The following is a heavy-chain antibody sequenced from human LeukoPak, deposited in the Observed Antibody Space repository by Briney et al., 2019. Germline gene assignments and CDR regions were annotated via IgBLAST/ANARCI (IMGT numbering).Heavy chain of an antibody. J-gene: IGHJ6*04. CDR1: GFTFSSYE. D-gene: IGHD2-2*01. Sequence: GGFLRLSCAASGFTFSSYEMNWVRQAPGKGLEWVSYISSSGSTIYYADSVKGRFTISRDNAKNSLYLQMNSLRAEDTAVYYCARDVNQRPYYYGMDVWGKGTTVTVSS. CDR3: ARDVNQRPYYYGMDV. V-gene: IGHV3-48*03. CDR2: ISSSGSTI.